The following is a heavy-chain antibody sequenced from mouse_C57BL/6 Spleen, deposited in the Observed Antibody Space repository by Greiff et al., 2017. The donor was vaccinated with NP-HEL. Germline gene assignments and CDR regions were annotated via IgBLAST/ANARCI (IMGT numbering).Heavy chain of an antibody. V-gene: IGHV1-81*01. J-gene: IGHJ4*01. CDR3: ARSDYDDAMDY. D-gene: IGHD2-4*01. Sequence: VQLQQSGAELARPGASVKLSCKASGYTFTSYGISWVKQRTGQGLEWIGEIYPRSGNTYYTEKLKGKATLTADKSSSTAYMELRSLTSEDSAVYFCARSDYDDAMDYWGQGTSVTVSS. CDR2: IYPRSGNT. CDR1: GYTFTSYG.